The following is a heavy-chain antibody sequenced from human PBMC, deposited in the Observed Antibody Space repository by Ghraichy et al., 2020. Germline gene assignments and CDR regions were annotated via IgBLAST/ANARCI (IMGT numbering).Heavy chain of an antibody. D-gene: IGHD2-8*02. CDR1: GFTFSLYW. CDR3: ARWGLVETKKIDH. V-gene: IGHV3-7*01. Sequence: GESLNISCAASGFTFSLYWMTWVRQAPGKGLEWVANIKPDGSEKYYVDSMKGRFTISRDNAKNSLYLQMNGLGAEDTAVYYCARWGLVETKKIDHWGQGTLVIVSS. CDR2: IKPDGSEK. J-gene: IGHJ4*02.